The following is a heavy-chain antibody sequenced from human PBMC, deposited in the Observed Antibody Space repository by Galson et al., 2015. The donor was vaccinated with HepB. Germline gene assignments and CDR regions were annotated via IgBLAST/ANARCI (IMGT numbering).Heavy chain of an antibody. J-gene: IGHJ5*02. CDR2: INPSGGST. CDR1: GYTFTSYY. CDR3: AIEPQEGNWFDP. V-gene: IGHV1-46*01. Sequence: SVKVSCKASGYTFTSYYMHWVRQAPGQGPEWMGIINPSGGSTSYAQKFQGRVTMTRDTSTSTVYMELSSLRSEDTAVYYCAIEPQEGNWFDPWGQGTLVTVSS.